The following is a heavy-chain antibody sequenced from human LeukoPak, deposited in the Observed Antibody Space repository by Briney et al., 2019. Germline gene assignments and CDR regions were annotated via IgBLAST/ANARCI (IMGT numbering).Heavy chain of an antibody. V-gene: IGHV5-51*01. Sequence: GESLKISCKGSGYGFSTYWIAWLRQMPGKGLEWMGIIYPGDSDTRYSPSFQGQVTISADKSISTAYLQWSSVKASDTAIYYCARRGPTSNYFDPWGQGTLVIVSS. D-gene: IGHD1-7*01. CDR2: IYPGDSDT. J-gene: IGHJ5*02. CDR1: GYGFSTYW. CDR3: ARRGPTSNYFDP.